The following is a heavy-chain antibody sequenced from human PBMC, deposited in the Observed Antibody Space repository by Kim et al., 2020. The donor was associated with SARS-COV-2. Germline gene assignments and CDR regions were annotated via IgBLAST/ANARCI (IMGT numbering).Heavy chain of an antibody. Sequence: GGSLRLSCAASGFTFSNAWMSWVRQAPGKGLEWFFRIKSKTDGGTTDYAAPVKCRFTMSRDDSKTTLYLQMNSLKTEDTAVYYCTTYGDYVDPEDYNYWGQGTLVTVST. CDR1: GFTFSNAW. CDR3: TTYGDYVDPEDYNY. V-gene: IGHV3-15*01. J-gene: IGHJ4*02. D-gene: IGHD4-17*01. CDR2: IKSKTDGGTT.